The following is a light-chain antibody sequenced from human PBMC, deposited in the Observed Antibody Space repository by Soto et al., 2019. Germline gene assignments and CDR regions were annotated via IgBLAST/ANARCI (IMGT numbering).Light chain of an antibody. V-gene: IGKV3D-11*03. CDR1: QSVSRN. CDR2: DST. CDR3: HQRNQ. Sequence: VLTQSPATLSVSPGDRATLSCRASQSVSRNLAWYQQKPGRAPRLLIYDSTNRAAGIPARFSGSRSGTDFTLTISSVEPEDFAMYYCHQRNQFGQGTRLEIK. J-gene: IGKJ5*01.